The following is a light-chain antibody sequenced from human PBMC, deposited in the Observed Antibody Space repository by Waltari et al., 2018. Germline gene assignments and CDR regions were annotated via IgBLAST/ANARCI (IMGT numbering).Light chain of an antibody. CDR1: SSDVGIYNL. Sequence: QSALPQPASVSGSPGQSITISCTGSSSDVGIYNLVSWYQQHPGKAPKLIIYEANKRPSGVSNRFSGSRSGYTASLTISGLQPEDEADYYCCSYAGSFTYVFGTGTKVTVL. J-gene: IGLJ1*01. V-gene: IGLV2-23*01. CDR2: EAN. CDR3: CSYAGSFTYV.